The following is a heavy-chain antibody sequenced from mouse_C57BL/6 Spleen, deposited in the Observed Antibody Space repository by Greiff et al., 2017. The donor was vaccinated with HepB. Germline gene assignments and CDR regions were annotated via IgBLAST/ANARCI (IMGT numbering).Heavy chain of an antibody. J-gene: IGHJ2*01. V-gene: IGHV1-42*01. CDR3: ARGVGRFDY. CDR1: GYSFTGYY. CDR2: INPSTGGT. Sequence: VQLQQSGPELVKPGASVKISCKASGYSFTGYYMNWVKQSPEKSLEWIGEINPSTGGTTYNQKFKAKATLTVDTSSSTAYMQLKSLTSEDSAVYYCARGVGRFDYWGQGTTLTVSS. D-gene: IGHD4-1*01.